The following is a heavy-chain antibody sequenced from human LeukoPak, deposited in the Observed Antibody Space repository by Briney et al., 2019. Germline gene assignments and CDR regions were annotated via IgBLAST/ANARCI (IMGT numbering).Heavy chain of an antibody. CDR2: ISYDGSNK. CDR3: ARYDFRGNY. CDR1: GFTFSSYA. Sequence: GGSLRLSCAASGFTFSSYAMHWVRQAPGKGLEWVAVISYDGSNKYYADSVKGRFTISRDNSKNTLYLQMNSLRAEDTAVYYCARYDFRGNYWGQGTLVTVSS. D-gene: IGHD3-3*01. J-gene: IGHJ4*02. V-gene: IGHV3-30-3*01.